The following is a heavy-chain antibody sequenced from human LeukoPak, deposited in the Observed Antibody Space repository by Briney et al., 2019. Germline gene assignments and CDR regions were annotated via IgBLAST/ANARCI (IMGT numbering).Heavy chain of an antibody. CDR2: IIPIFGIA. D-gene: IGHD4-11*01. J-gene: IGHJ6*02. V-gene: IGHV1-69*13. CDR1: GGTFSSYA. Sequence: SVKVSCKASGGTFSSYAISWVRQAPGQGLEWMGRIIPIFGIANYAQKFQGRVTITADESTSTAYMELSSLRSEDTAVYCCASNTVTTVLLDYYYYGMDVWGQGTTVTVSS. CDR3: ASNTVTTVLLDYYYYGMDV.